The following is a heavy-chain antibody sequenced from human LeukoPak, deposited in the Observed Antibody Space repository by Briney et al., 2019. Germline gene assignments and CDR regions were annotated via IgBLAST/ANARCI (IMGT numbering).Heavy chain of an antibody. D-gene: IGHD3-16*01. V-gene: IGHV3-7*01. Sequence: GGPLRLSCAASGFTFSTYWMSWVRQAPGKGLEWVANIKQDGSVRYYVDSVKGRFTISRDNAKNSLYLQMNSLRAEDTATYYCARGWGCDSWGQGTLVTVPS. CDR1: GFTFSTYW. CDR3: ARGWGCDS. CDR2: IKQDGSVR. J-gene: IGHJ4*02.